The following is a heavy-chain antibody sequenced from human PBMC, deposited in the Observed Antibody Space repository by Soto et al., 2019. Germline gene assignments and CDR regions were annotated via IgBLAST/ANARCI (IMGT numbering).Heavy chain of an antibody. CDR3: AKDQVTGTSYYYYGMDV. Sequence: GGSLRLSCAASGFTFSSYGMHWVRQAPGKKLEWVAVISYDGSNKYYADSVKGRFTISRDNSKNTLYLQMNSLRAEDTAVYYCAKDQVTGTSYYYYGMDVWGQGTTVTVSS. CDR2: ISYDGSNK. CDR1: GFTFSSYG. D-gene: IGHD1-20*01. J-gene: IGHJ6*02. V-gene: IGHV3-30*18.